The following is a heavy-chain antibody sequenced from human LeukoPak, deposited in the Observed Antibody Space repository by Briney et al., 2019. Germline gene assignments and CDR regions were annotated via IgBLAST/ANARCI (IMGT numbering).Heavy chain of an antibody. Sequence: PGGSLRLSCAASGFSFSSFGMNWVRQARGKGLEWVSSISSRGSYIYYADSVKGRFTISRDGAKNSLYLQMNSLRAEDTAVYYCARELVGKQDLDYWGQGTLVTVSS. CDR2: ISSRGSYI. J-gene: IGHJ4*02. V-gene: IGHV3-21*01. CDR3: ARELVGKQDLDY. CDR1: GFSFSSFG. D-gene: IGHD1-26*01.